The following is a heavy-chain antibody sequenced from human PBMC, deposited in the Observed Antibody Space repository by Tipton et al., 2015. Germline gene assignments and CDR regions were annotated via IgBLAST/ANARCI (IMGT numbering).Heavy chain of an antibody. V-gene: IGHV3-7*01. CDR1: GFTFSDYW. J-gene: IGHJ4*02. CDR2: IRQDGSEK. CDR3: ARARGGQFDWLISFFFDY. D-gene: IGHD3-9*01. Sequence: SLRLSCAVSGFTFSDYWMSWVRQAPGKGLEWVASIRQDGSEKFYVDSVKGRFTISRDNAKNSLDLQMNSLNAADTAVYYCARARGGQFDWLISFFFDYWGQGTLVSVST.